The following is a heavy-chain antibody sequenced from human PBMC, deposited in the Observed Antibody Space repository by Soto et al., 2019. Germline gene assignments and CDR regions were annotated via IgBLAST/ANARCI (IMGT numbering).Heavy chain of an antibody. V-gene: IGHV3-74*01. J-gene: IGHJ6*03. CDR3: ASTIFGVVPTYYYYYYMDV. CDR2: INSDGSST. Sequence: GGSLRLSCAASGFTFSSSGMHWVRQAPGKGLVWVSRINSDGSSTTYADSVKGRFTISRDNAKNTLYLQMNSLRAEDTAVYYCASTIFGVVPTYYYYYYMDVWGKGTTVTVSS. CDR1: GFTFSSSG. D-gene: IGHD3-3*01.